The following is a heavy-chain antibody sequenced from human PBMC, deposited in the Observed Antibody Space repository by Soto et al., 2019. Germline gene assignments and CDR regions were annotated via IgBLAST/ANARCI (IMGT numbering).Heavy chain of an antibody. V-gene: IGHV3-74*01. Sequence: EVQLVESGGGLVQPGGSLRLSCAASGFTFSSYWMHWVRQAPGKGLVWVSRSNSDGSRTSHADSVKGRFTISRDNAKNPLYLQMNSLRAEDTAVYYCVRDLYYYGSGSSHPFDYWGQGTLVTVSS. CDR2: SNSDGSRT. CDR3: VRDLYYYGSGSSHPFDY. J-gene: IGHJ4*02. CDR1: GFTFSSYW. D-gene: IGHD3-10*01.